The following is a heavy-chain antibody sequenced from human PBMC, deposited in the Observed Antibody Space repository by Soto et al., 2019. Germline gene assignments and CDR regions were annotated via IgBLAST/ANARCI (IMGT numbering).Heavy chain of an antibody. CDR1: GFTFSSYA. CDR3: SNVGEGELLGFFGY. D-gene: IGHD1-26*01. Sequence: EVQLLESGGGLVQPGGSLRLSCAASGFTFSSYAMSWVRQAPGKGLEWVSAISGSGGSTYYADSVKGRFPFSRAKSKNGVYLQMNSPKAGDTAVYYGSNVGEGELLGFFGYWCQGTLVTVSS. V-gene: IGHV3-23*01. CDR2: ISGSGGST. J-gene: IGHJ4*02.